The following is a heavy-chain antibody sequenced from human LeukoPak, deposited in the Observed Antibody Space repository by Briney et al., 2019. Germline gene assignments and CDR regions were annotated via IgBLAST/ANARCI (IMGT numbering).Heavy chain of an antibody. CDR2: TFYRSKWYN. CDR1: GDSVSGNTAA. Sequence: SQTLSLTCAISGDSVSGNTAAWNWIRQSPSRGLEWLGWTFYRSKWYNDYAVSVKSRITINPDTSKNQFSLQLNSVTPEDTAVYFCARDGWPAFDYWGQGTLVTVSS. D-gene: IGHD2-15*01. CDR3: ARDGWPAFDY. J-gene: IGHJ4*02. V-gene: IGHV6-1*01.